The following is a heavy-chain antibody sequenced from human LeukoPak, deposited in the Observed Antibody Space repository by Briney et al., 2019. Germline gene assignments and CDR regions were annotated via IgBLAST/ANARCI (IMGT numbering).Heavy chain of an antibody. J-gene: IGHJ4*02. CDR2: IYYSGST. D-gene: IGHD6-13*01. CDR3: ARSSPVGPAAAGTCFDY. CDR1: GGSISSGGYY. V-gene: IGHV4-31*03. Sequence: SQTLSLTCTVSGGSISSGGYYWSWIRQHPGKGLEWIGYIYYSGSTYYNPSLKSRVTISVDTSKNQFSLKLSSVTAVDTAVYYCARSSPVGPAAAGTCFDYSGQGTLVTVSS.